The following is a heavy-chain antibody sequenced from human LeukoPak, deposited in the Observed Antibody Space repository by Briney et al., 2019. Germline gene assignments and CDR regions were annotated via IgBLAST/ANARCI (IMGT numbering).Heavy chain of an antibody. CDR2: IKQDGSEK. CDR1: GFTFSSYW. V-gene: IGHV3-7*01. D-gene: IGHD4-17*01. J-gene: IGHJ4*02. Sequence: PGGSLRLSCAASGFTFSSYWMSWVRQAPGKGLEWVANIKQDGSEKYYVDSVKGRFTISRDNAKNSLYLQMNSLRAEDTAVYYCARSNGDYPDYFGYWGQGTLVTVSS. CDR3: ARSNGDYPDYFGY.